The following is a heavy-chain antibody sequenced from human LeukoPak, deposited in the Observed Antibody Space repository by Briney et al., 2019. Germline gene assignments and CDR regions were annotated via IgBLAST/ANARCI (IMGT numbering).Heavy chain of an antibody. CDR2: IYYSGST. CDR3: ARRLRGYFDY. CDR1: GGSISSYY. D-gene: IGHD4-17*01. V-gene: IGHV4-39*01. J-gene: IGHJ4*02. Sequence: SETLSLTCTVSGGSISSYYWGWIRQPPGKGLEWIGSIYYSGSTYYNPSLKSRVTISVDTSKNQFSLKLSSVTAADTAVYYCARRLRGYFDYWGQGTLVTVSS.